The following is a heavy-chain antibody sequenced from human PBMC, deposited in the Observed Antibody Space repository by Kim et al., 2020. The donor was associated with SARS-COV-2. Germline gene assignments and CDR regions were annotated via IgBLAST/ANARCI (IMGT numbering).Heavy chain of an antibody. D-gene: IGHD3-3*01. Sequence: GGSLRLSCAASGFTFSSYGMHWVRQAPGKGLEWVAVISYDGSNKYYADSVKGRFTISRDNSKNTLYLQMNRLRAEDTAVYYCAKGARFLEWFQGGFDYWGQGTLVTVSS. J-gene: IGHJ4*02. CDR2: ISYDGSNK. CDR1: GFTFSSYG. V-gene: IGHV3-30*18. CDR3: AKGARFLEWFQGGFDY.